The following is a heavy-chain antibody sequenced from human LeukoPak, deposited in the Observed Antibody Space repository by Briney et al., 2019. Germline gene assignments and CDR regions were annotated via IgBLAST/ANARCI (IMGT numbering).Heavy chain of an antibody. V-gene: IGHV3-43*01. Sequence: SGGSLRLSCAASGFTFDDHIMHWVRQAPGKGLEWICLISWDGAGAHYAGSVNGRFTISRDNRKNSLYLEMNSLTTEDTAVYYCGKGEFSDTWSHIDNWGQGTLVTVSS. J-gene: IGHJ4*02. CDR3: GKGEFSDTWSHIDN. CDR2: ISWDGAGA. CDR1: GFTFDDHI. D-gene: IGHD3-10*01.